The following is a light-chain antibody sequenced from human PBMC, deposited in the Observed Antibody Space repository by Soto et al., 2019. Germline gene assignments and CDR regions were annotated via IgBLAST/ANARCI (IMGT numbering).Light chain of an antibody. V-gene: IGLV4-69*01. Sequence: QPVLTQSPSASASLGASVKLTCTLSSGHSSYAIAWHQQQPEKGPRYLMKVNSDGSHSKGDGIPDRFSGSSSGAERYLTISCLQSEDEADYYCQTWGTVVFGGGTKLTVL. CDR1: SGHSSYA. J-gene: IGLJ2*01. CDR2: VNSDGSH. CDR3: QTWGTVV.